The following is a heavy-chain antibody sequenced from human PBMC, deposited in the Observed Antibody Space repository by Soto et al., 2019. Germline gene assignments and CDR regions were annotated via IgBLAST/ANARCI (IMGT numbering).Heavy chain of an antibody. V-gene: IGHV3-30*18. J-gene: IGHJ3*02. CDR2: ISYDGSNK. Sequence: QVQLVESGGGVVQPGRSLRLSCAASGFTFSSYGMHWVRQAPGKGLEWVAVISYDGSNKYYADSVKGRFTISRDNSKNTLYLQMNSLRAEDTAVYYCAKDRLEVFGEQCLLSAFDIWGQGTMVTVSS. CDR3: AKDRLEVFGEQCLLSAFDI. D-gene: IGHD3-10*02. CDR1: GFTFSSYG.